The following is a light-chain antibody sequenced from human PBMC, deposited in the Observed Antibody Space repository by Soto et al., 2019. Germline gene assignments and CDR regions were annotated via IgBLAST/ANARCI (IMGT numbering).Light chain of an antibody. V-gene: IGKV1-39*01. J-gene: IGKJ2*01. CDR2: AAS. CDR1: QSIDMY. Sequence: DIQMTQSPSSLSASVGDRVTISCRTSQSIDMYLNWHHQKPGQAPKLLIYAASSLQSGVTSRFSGSGSGTDFTLTISSLQPEDFATYYCQQSYSFPHTFGQGTKVQIK. CDR3: QQSYSFPHT.